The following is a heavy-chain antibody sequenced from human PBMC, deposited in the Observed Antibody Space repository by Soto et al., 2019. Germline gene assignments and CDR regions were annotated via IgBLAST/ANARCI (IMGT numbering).Heavy chain of an antibody. J-gene: IGHJ6*02. V-gene: IGHV1-18*01. Sequence: ASVEVSCKASGYNFTRYGIIWVRQAPGQGLEWMGWISGYNGDTNYAQKVQGRVTMTTDTSTSTAYMELRSLRSDDTAVYYCASGLYDNSGRGYYYYYGMDVWGQGTTVTVSS. CDR2: ISGYNGDT. CDR3: ASGLYDNSGRGYYYYYGMDV. D-gene: IGHD3-22*01. CDR1: GYNFTRYG.